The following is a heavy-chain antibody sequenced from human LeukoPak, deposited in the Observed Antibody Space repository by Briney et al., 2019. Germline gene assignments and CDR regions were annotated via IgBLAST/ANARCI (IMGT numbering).Heavy chain of an antibody. Sequence: PSETLSLTCTVSGGSISSYYWSWIRQPPGKGLEWIGYIYYSGSTNYNPSLKSQVTLSVDTSKNQFSLKLSSVTAADTAVYYCASNALSQYQLGIPAHYYMDVWGKGTTVTVSS. V-gene: IGHV4-59*01. CDR2: IYYSGST. CDR3: ASNALSQYQLGIPAHYYMDV. J-gene: IGHJ6*03. D-gene: IGHD2-2*01. CDR1: GGSISSYY.